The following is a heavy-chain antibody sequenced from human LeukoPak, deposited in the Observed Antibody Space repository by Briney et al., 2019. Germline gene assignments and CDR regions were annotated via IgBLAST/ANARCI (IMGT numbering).Heavy chain of an antibody. D-gene: IGHD1-26*01. CDR3: ARGRELLDY. J-gene: IGHJ4*02. V-gene: IGHV3-7*01. CDR1: GFTFSTYS. Sequence: GGSLRLSCAASGFTFSTYSMNWVRQAPGKGLEWVANIKQDGSEKYYVDSVKGRFTISRDNAKNSLYLQMNSLRAEDTAVYYCARGRELLDYWGQGTLVTVSS. CDR2: IKQDGSEK.